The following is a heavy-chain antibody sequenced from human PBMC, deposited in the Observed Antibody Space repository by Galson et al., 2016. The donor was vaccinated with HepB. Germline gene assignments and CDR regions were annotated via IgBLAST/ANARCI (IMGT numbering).Heavy chain of an antibody. V-gene: IGHV4-31*03. CDR2: IYNSGST. J-gene: IGHJ6*02. CDR3: VAAARISKYYGMDV. Sequence: TLSLTCTVSGGSISSGGYYWSWVRQHPGKGLEWMGYIYNSGSTYYTPSLKSRVTISVDTSKNQFALRLSSVTAADTSGYYWVAAARISKYYGMDVWGQGTTVTVSS. D-gene: IGHD6-13*01. CDR1: GGSISSGGYY.